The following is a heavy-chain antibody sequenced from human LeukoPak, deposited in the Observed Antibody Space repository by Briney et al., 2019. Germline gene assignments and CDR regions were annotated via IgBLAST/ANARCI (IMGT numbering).Heavy chain of an antibody. V-gene: IGHV3-7*01. CDR1: GFTFSSHW. CDR3: AKHGRDFDF. Sequence: GGSLRLSCAASGFTFSSHWMGWLRQAPGKGLEWVANIKQDGSDKYYVDSVKGRFTISRDNAKNSLYLQMDSLRTDDTAVYYCAKHGRDFDFWGQGTLVTVSS. J-gene: IGHJ4*02. CDR2: IKQDGSDK.